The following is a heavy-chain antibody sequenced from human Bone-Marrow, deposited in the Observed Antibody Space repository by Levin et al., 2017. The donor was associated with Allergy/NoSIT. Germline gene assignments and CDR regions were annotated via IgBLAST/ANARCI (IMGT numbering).Heavy chain of an antibody. D-gene: IGHD3-3*01. V-gene: IGHV4-39*01. Sequence: SQTLSLTCTVSGGSISSSSYYWGWIRQPPGKGLEWIGSIYYSGSTYYNPSLKSRVTISVDTSKNQFSLKLSSVTAADTAVYYCARNSLRFLSSSRFDPWGQGTLVTVSS. CDR3: ARNSLRFLSSSRFDP. CDR2: IYYSGST. CDR1: GGSISSSSYY. J-gene: IGHJ5*02.